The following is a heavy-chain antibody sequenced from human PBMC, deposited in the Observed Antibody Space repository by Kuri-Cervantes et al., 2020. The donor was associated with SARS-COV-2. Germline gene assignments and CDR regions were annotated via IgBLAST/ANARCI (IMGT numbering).Heavy chain of an antibody. V-gene: IGHV4-34*01. CDR2: INHSGST. Sequence: ESLKISCAVYGGSFSGYYWSWIRQPPGKGLEWIGEINHSGSTNYNPSLKSRVTISVDTSKNQFSLKLSSVTAADTAVYYCARDELGDGYKVGAFDIWGQGTMVTVSS. D-gene: IGHD5-24*01. J-gene: IGHJ3*02. CDR1: GGSFSGYY. CDR3: ARDELGDGYKVGAFDI.